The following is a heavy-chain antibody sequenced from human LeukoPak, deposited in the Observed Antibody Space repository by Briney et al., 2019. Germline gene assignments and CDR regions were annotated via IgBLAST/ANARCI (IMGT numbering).Heavy chain of an antibody. J-gene: IGHJ4*02. V-gene: IGHV3-23*01. CDR1: GFTFSDHA. CDR3: AYLDSSGYYYGRLRY. Sequence: GGSLRLSCAASGFTFSDHAMSWVRQTPAKGLESVSSISAGGDRTHYADSVKGRFTVSRDNSKNTLYLHMNSLRAEDTAVYFCAYLDSSGYYYGRLRYWGQGTPVTVSS. D-gene: IGHD3-22*01. CDR2: ISAGGDRT.